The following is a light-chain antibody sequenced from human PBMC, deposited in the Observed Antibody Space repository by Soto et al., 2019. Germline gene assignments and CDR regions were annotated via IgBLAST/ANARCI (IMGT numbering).Light chain of an antibody. CDR2: GAS. CDR1: QSVSTNY. J-gene: IGKJ4*01. V-gene: IGKV3-20*01. Sequence: ELVLTQSPGTLSLSPGERATLSCRASQSVSTNYLAWYQQKPGQAPRLLIHGASNRATGIPDRFGGSGSATDFTLPISRLEPEDFAVYYGQHYGTSLVTFGGGTKVEIK. CDR3: QHYGTSLVT.